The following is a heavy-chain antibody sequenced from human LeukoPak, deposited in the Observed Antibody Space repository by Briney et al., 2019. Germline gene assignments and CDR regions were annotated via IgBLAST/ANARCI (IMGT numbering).Heavy chain of an antibody. CDR3: ATLPRTYGPLDY. V-gene: IGHV3-33*01. CDR2: IWFDGSTK. CDR1: GFTFNSYG. Sequence: GRSLRLSCAASGFTFNSYGMHWVRQAPGKGLEWVAVIWFDGSTKYYGDSVKGRFTISRDNSRDTLYLQMNSLRAEDTAVYYCATLPRTYGPLDYWGQGTLVTVSS. D-gene: IGHD1-7*01. J-gene: IGHJ4*02.